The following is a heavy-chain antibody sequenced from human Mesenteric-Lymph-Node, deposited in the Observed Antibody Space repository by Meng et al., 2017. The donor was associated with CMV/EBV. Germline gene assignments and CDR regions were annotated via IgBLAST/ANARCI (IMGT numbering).Heavy chain of an antibody. CDR1: GYTFTGYY. J-gene: IGHJ4*02. CDR3: TRDQRSGEDF. V-gene: IGHV1-2*06. Sequence: KVSCKASGYTFTGYYMHWVRQAPGQGLGWVGRINPNSGDTNYAQKFQGRVSMTRDTSISTAYMELSRLKSDDTAVYYCTRDQRSGEDFWGQGTLVTVSS. D-gene: IGHD3-10*01. CDR2: INPNSGDT.